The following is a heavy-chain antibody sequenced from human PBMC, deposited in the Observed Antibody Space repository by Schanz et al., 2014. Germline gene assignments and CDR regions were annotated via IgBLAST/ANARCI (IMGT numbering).Heavy chain of an antibody. D-gene: IGHD2-15*01. Sequence: QVQLVESGGGVVQPGRSLRLSCAASGFTFSSYTMHWVRQAPGTGLEWVAVISDDGSRRHYADFVTGRFTISRDNSKDTVYLQMNSLRAEDTAVYYCARDLAGGGNDVWGQGTLVTVSS. V-gene: IGHV3-30*04. CDR1: GFTFSSYT. J-gene: IGHJ4*02. CDR3: ARDLAGGGNDV. CDR2: ISDDGSRR.